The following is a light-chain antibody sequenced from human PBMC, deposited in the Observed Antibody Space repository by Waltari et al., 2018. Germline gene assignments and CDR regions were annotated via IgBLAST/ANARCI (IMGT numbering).Light chain of an antibody. CDR1: QSISIN. V-gene: IGKV3-15*01. CDR3: QQFNDWPRT. J-gene: IGKJ1*01. CDR2: GTS. Sequence: EVVMTQSPATLSVSAGERATLSCRASQSISINLVWYQKRPGQAPRRLIFGTSTRAAGIPARFSGSGSGTEFSLTISSVQSEDAAIYYCQQFNDWPRTFGQGTKVEIK.